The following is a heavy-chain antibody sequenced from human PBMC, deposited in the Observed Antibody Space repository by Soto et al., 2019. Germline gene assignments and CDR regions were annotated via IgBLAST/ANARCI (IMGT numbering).Heavy chain of an antibody. Sequence: FQGRVTITRDTSASTAYMELSSLRSEDTAVYYCARTVYRYCSGGSCYGAFDIWGQGTMVTVSS. V-gene: IGHV1-3*01. D-gene: IGHD2-15*01. J-gene: IGHJ3*02. CDR3: ARTVYRYCSGGSCYGAFDI.